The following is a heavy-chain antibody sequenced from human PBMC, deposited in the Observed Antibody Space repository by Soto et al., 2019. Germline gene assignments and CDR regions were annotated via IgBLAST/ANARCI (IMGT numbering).Heavy chain of an antibody. CDR1: NDSIRSGTYY. V-gene: IGHV4-39*07. CDR2: INHSGST. D-gene: IGHD7-27*01. CDR3: ARVERANWGYKVARYFDY. J-gene: IGHJ4*02. Sequence: SETLSLTCTVSNDSIRSGTYYWAWIRQPPGRGLEWIGEINHSGSTNYNPSLKSRLTVSLDTSKNQFSLKLSSVTAADTAVYYCARVERANWGYKVARYFDYWGPGTLVTVSS.